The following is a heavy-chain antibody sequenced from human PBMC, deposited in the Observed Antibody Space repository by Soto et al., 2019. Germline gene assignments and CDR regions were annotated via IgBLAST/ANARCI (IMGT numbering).Heavy chain of an antibody. D-gene: IGHD3-3*01. CDR1: GYTFTSYA. CDR2: INAGNGNT. Sequence: ASVKVSCKASGYTFTSYAMHWVSQAPGQRLEWMGWINAGNGNTKYSQKFQGRVTITRDTSASTAYMELSSLRSEDTAVYYCARDRLRTIFGVVNDGMDVWGQGTTVTVSS. CDR3: ARDRLRTIFGVVNDGMDV. J-gene: IGHJ6*02. V-gene: IGHV1-3*01.